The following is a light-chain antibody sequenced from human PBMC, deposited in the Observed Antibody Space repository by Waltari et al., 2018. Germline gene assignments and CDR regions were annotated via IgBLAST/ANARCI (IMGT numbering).Light chain of an antibody. CDR2: WAS. CDR3: QQYYNTPT. J-gene: IGKJ2*01. V-gene: IGKV4-1*01. Sequence: DIVMTQSPDSLAVSLGEGATINCQSSQSLFYSFNNKDYLAWYQQKPGQPPKLLFYWASTRDSGVPDRFSASGSGTDFALTISSLQAEDVAVYFCQQYYNTPTFGQGTKLEIK. CDR1: QSLFYSFNNKDY.